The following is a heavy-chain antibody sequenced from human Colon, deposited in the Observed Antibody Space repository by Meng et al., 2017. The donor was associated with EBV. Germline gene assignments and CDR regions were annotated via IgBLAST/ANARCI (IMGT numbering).Heavy chain of an antibody. J-gene: IGHJ4*02. V-gene: IGHV1-46*01. D-gene: IGHD4-23*01. CDR1: GYTFTNYY. CDR3: ARGDGGNGSDY. Sequence: QVQLVQSGAEVKKPGAAVKGSCKASGYTFTNYYMHWVRQAPGQGLEWMGVINPSGGSTNYAQKFQGRLTMTRDTSTSTVYMELSSLRSEDTAVYYCARGDGGNGSDYWGQGTLVTVSS. CDR2: INPSGGST.